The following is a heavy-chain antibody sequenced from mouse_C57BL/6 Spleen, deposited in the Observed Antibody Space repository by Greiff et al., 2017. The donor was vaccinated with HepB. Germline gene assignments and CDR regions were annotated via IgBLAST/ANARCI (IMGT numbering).Heavy chain of an antibody. CDR3: ASNLQLGYYFVY. J-gene: IGHJ2*01. CDR1: GYTFTDYN. Sequence: VQLQQSGPELVKPGASVKMSCKASGYTFTDYNMHWVKQSHGKSLEWIGYINPNNGGTSYNQKFKGKATLTVNKSSSTAYMELRSLTSEDSAVYYCASNLQLGYYFVYWGQGTTLTVSS. CDR2: INPNNGGT. V-gene: IGHV1-22*01. D-gene: IGHD4-1*02.